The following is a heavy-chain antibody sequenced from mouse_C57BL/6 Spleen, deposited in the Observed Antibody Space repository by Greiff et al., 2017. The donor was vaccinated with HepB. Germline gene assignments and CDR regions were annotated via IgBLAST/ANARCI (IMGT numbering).Heavy chain of an antibody. CDR2: IDPETGGT. V-gene: IGHV1-15*01. D-gene: IGHD2-2*01. CDR1: GYTLTDYE. CDR3: TRKGAYGYDGWYFDV. Sequence: QVQLQQSGAELVRPGASVTLSCKASGYTLTDYEMHWVKPTPVHGLEWIGAIDPETGGTAYNQKFKGKAILAADKSSSTAYMEIHSLTSEGSAVYYCTRKGAYGYDGWYFDVWGTGTTVTVSS. J-gene: IGHJ1*03.